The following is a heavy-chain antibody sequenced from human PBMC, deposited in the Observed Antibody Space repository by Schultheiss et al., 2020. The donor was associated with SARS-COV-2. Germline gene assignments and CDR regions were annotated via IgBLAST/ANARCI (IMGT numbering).Heavy chain of an antibody. CDR3: ARLGFWSGYYGGGWFDP. CDR1: GYSFTSYW. D-gene: IGHD3-3*01. J-gene: IGHJ5*02. V-gene: IGHV5-51*01. Sequence: GGSLRLSCKGSGYSFTSYWIGWVRQMPGKGLEWMGIIYPGDSDTRYSPSFQGQVTISADKSISTAYLQWSSLKASDTAMYYCARLGFWSGYYGGGWFDPWGQGTLVTVSS. CDR2: IYPGDSDT.